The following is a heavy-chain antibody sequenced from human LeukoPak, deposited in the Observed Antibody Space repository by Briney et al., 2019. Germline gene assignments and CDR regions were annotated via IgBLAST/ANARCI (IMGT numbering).Heavy chain of an antibody. D-gene: IGHD2-2*01. Sequence: ASVKVSCKASGYTFTSYDINWVRQATGQGLEWMGWMNPNSGNTGYAQKFQGRVTMTRNTSISTAYMELSSLRSEDTAVYYCARGGYCSRTSCYYYYYGMDVWGQGTTVTVSS. CDR3: ARGGYCSRTSCYYYYYGMDV. CDR1: GYTFTSYD. J-gene: IGHJ6*02. V-gene: IGHV1-8*01. CDR2: MNPNSGNT.